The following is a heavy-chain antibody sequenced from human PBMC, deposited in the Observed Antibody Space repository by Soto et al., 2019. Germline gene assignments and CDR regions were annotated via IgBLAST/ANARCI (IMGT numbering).Heavy chain of an antibody. CDR2: IKEDGSEK. D-gene: IGHD3-10*01. V-gene: IGHV3-7*01. J-gene: IGHJ4*02. CDR3: AKEDFWSYGPRE. Sequence: EVQLVESGGGLVQPGGSLRLSCAASGFTFSTYWMSWVRQAPGKGLEWVANIKEDGSEKYYVDSVKGRFTISRDNAENSLYLQMNSLRVEDKDVYYCAKEDFWSYGPREWGKGTMVTVSS. CDR1: GFTFSTYW.